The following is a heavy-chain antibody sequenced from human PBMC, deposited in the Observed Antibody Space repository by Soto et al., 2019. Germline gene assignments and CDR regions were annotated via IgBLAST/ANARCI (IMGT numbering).Heavy chain of an antibody. CDR3: AHSGNPLVYFDS. CDR2: IYYSGTT. D-gene: IGHD3-10*01. J-gene: IGHJ4*02. CDR1: GGSINSGYYY. Sequence: PSETLSLTCTVSGGSINSGYYYWNWVRQYPGKGLEWIGFIYYSGTTYSNPSLRGRAIISVDASKNQFSVTLSSVTAADTAVYYCAHSGNPLVYFDSWGQGTLVTVSS. V-gene: IGHV4-31*03.